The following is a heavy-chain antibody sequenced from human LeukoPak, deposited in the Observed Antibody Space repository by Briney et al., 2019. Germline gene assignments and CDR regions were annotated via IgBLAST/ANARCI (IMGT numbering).Heavy chain of an antibody. CDR3: ATAPRGASDYIDV. V-gene: IGHV3-48*01. J-gene: IGHJ6*03. D-gene: IGHD1-26*01. CDR1: ALSLNTYS. CDR2: ISTSGTI. Sequence: GGSLRLSCAASALSLNTYSMNWVRRTPGKGLEWLSHISTSGTIHYADSVKGRFSISRDNGRNSVSLQMNRLRVGDTGVYFCATAPRGASDYIDVWGRGTTVSVSS.